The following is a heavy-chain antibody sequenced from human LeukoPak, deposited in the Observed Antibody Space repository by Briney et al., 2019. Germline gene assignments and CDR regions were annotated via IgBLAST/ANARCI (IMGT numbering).Heavy chain of an antibody. V-gene: IGHV4-61*01. CDR3: ARKYDILTGYPLIDY. D-gene: IGHD3-9*01. J-gene: IGHJ4*02. CDR1: GGSVSSGSHY. CDR2: IYYGGNT. Sequence: SETLSLTCTVSGGSVSSGSHYWSWIRQPPGKGLEWIGYIYYGGNTNYNPSLKSRVTMSLDTSKNQFSLKLSSVTVADTAVYYCARKYDILTGYPLIDYWGQGILVTVSS.